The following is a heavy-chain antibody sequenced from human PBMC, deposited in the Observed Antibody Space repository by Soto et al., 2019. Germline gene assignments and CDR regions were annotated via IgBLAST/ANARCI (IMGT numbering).Heavy chain of an antibody. CDR2: INSDGSST. CDR1: GFTFSSYW. Sequence: GGSLRLSCAASGFTFSSYWMHWVRQAPGKGLVWVSRINSDGSSTSYADSMKGRFTISRDNAKNTLYLQMNSLRAEDTAVYYCARGGNHDAFDIWGQGTMVTVSS. CDR3: ARGGNHDAFDI. D-gene: IGHD4-4*01. V-gene: IGHV3-74*01. J-gene: IGHJ3*02.